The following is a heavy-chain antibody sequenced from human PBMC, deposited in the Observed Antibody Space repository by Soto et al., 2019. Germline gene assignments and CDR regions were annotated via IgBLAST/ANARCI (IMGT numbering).Heavy chain of an antibody. J-gene: IGHJ6*02. V-gene: IGHV4-4*07. Sequence: LSLTCTVSVDSITTYYWSWIRQPAGKGLEWIGRIDASGNTNYNPSLNSRVTMSIDTSKKQFSLKLTSVTAADTAIYYCARYSNNWFQTEGMDVWGQGTKVTVYS. CDR1: VDSITTYY. CDR3: ARYSNNWFQTEGMDV. CDR2: IDASGNT. D-gene: IGHD6-13*01.